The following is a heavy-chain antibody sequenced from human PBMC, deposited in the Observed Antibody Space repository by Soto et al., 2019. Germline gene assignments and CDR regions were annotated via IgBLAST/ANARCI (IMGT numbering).Heavy chain of an antibody. D-gene: IGHD2-2*01. CDR3: ARVASSSTWHIPHFDQ. CDR2: IWYDGSTK. V-gene: IGHV3-33*01. J-gene: IGHJ4*02. Sequence: GGSLRLSCAASGFMFRSYAMHWVRQAPGKGLEWVAGIWYDGSTKYYGDSVKGRYSISRDNSKNMLDLQMNSLRAEDTAVYYCARVASSSTWHIPHFDQWGQGTLLTVSS. CDR1: GFMFRSYA.